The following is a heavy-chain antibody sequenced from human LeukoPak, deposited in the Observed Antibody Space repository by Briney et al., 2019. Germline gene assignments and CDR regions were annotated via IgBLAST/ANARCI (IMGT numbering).Heavy chain of an antibody. V-gene: IGHV3-23*01. CDR2: LSDNGLTT. CDR1: GFTFSRNA. CDR3: AKLPNYYYYYMDV. J-gene: IGHJ6*03. Sequence: GGSLRLSCAASGFTFSRNAMSWVRQAPGKGLEWVSGLSDNGLTTYYADSVKGRFTISRDNSKNTLYLQMSSLRAEDTAVYYFAKLPNYYYYYMDVWGKGTTVTVSS.